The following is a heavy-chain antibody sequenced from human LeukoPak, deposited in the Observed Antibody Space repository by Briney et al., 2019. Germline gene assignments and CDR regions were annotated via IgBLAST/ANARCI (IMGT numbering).Heavy chain of an antibody. CDR2: ISPSGGST. D-gene: IGHD1-26*01. J-gene: IGHJ5*02. Sequence: GASLKVSCKAFGYTFTSNYMHWVRQAPGQGPEWMGVISPSGGSTTYAQKFQGRVTLTRDMSTSTDYLELSSLRSEDTAVYYCARGGSYGGLAFDPWGQGTLVTVSS. CDR3: ARGGSYGGLAFDP. V-gene: IGHV1-46*01. CDR1: GYTFTSNY.